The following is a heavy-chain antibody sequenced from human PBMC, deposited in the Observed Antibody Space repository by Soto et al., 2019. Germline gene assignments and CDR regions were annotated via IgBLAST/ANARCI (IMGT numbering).Heavy chain of an antibody. CDR2: ISSSSNYI. J-gene: IGHJ3*02. V-gene: IGHV3-21*01. CDR1: GFTFSSYS. D-gene: IGHD1-1*01. CDR3: ARDRAQEPDAFDI. Sequence: PGGSPRLSCAASGFTFSSYSMNWVRQAPGKGLEWVSSISSSSNYIYYSDSVKGRFTISRDNAKNSLYLQMNSLRAEDTAVYYCARDRAQEPDAFDIWGQGTMVTVSS.